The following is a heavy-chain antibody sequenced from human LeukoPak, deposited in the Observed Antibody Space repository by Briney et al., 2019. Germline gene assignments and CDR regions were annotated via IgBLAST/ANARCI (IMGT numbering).Heavy chain of an antibody. J-gene: IGHJ6*03. D-gene: IGHD3-10*01. Sequence: ASLKVSCKVSGYTFTGYYMHWVRQAPGQGLERLRWINPNSGGTNYAQKFQGRVTMTRDTSISTAYMELSRLRSDDTAVYYCATDDGGYYYYMDVWGKGTTVTVSS. CDR1: GYTFTGYY. CDR3: ATDDGGYYYYMDV. V-gene: IGHV1-2*02. CDR2: INPNSGGT.